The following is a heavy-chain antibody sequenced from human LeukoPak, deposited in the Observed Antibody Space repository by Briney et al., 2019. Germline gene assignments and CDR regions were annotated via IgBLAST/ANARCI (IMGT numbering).Heavy chain of an antibody. J-gene: IGHJ4*02. D-gene: IGHD4-17*01. CDR1: GGSFSGYN. CDR2: INHSGST. CDR3: ARGGGIDTVTTRSGVNYYFDY. V-gene: IGHV4-34*01. Sequence: SETLSLTCAVYGGSFSGYNWSWIRQPPGKGLEWIGKINHSGSTNYNPSLKSRVTISVDTSKNQFSLKLSSVTAADTAVYYCARGGGIDTVTTRSGVNYYFDYWGQGTLVTVSS.